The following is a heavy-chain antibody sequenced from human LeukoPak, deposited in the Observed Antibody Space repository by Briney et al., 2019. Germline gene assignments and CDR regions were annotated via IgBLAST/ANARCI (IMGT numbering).Heavy chain of an antibody. CDR1: GGSISSSSYY. V-gene: IGHV4-39*01. J-gene: IGHJ5*02. D-gene: IGHD4-17*01. CDR3: ARHDNYGDYPWDP. Sequence: SETLSLTCTVSGGSISSSSYYWGWIRQPPGEGLEWIGSIYYSGSTYYNPSLKSRVTISVDTSKNQFSLKLSSVTAADTAVYYCARHDNYGDYPWDPWGQGTLVTVSS. CDR2: IYYSGST.